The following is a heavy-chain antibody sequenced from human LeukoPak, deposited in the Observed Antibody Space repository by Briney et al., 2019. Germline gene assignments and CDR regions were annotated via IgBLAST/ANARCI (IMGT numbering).Heavy chain of an antibody. D-gene: IGHD1-1*01. J-gene: IGHJ4*02. Sequence: GESLKISCKGSGYSFTSYWISWVRQMPGKGLEWMGRIDPSDSYTNYSPSFQGHVTISADKSISTAYLQWSSLKASDTAMYHCARHDDSDPRSFDYWGQGTLVTVSS. CDR3: ARHDDSDPRSFDY. CDR1: GYSFTSYW. CDR2: IDPSDSYT. V-gene: IGHV5-10-1*01.